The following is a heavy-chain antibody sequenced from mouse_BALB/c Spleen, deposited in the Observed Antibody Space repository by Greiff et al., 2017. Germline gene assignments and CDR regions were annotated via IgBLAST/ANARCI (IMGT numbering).Heavy chain of an antibody. CDR3: ASRDAWFAY. CDR1: GFTFSSYA. Sequence: EVKLVESGGGLVKPGGSLKLSCAASGFTFSSYAMSWVRQSPEKRLEWVAEISSGGSYTYYPDTVTGRFTISRDNAKNTLYLEMSSLRSEDTAMYYCASRDAWFAYWGQGTLVTVSA. D-gene: IGHD3-1*01. J-gene: IGHJ3*01. CDR2: ISSGGSYT. V-gene: IGHV5-9-4*01.